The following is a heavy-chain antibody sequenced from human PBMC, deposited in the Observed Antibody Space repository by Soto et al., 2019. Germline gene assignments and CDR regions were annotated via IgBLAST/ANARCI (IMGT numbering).Heavy chain of an antibody. D-gene: IGHD3-3*01. V-gene: IGHV1-24*01. J-gene: IGHJ3*02. CDR1: GYTLTKLS. CDR2: FDPEDGET. CDR3: AHEQRGFWAIDI. Sequence: ASVKISCKVSGYTLTKLSMHWVRQAPGKGLEWMGGFDPEDGETFYAQKFQGRVTMTEDTSTDTAYMELSSLRSEDTAVYYCAHEQRGFWAIDIWGQGTTVTVSS.